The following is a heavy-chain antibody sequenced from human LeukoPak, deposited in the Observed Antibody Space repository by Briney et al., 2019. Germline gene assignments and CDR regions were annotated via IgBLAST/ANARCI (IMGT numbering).Heavy chain of an antibody. CDR2: ISGSGRST. D-gene: IGHD3-10*01. CDR3: AKDQDAHSLWFGGPFSS. CDR1: GFTFSSYA. J-gene: IGHJ5*02. Sequence: GGSLRLSCAASGFTFSSYAMSWVRQAPGKGLEWVSAISGSGRSTFYADSVKGRFTISRDNSKNTLYLQMNSLRAEDTALYYCAKDQDAHSLWFGGPFSSWGQGTLVTVSS. V-gene: IGHV3-23*01.